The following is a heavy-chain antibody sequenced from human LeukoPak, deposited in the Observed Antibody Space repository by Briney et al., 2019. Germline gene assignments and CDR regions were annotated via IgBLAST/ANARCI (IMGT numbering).Heavy chain of an antibody. V-gene: IGHV4-59*12. J-gene: IGHJ4*02. D-gene: IGHD3-10*01. CDR3: ARESMVRGVTD. CDR1: GGSISSYY. CDR2: IYYSGST. Sequence: SETLSLTCTVSGGSISSYYWSWIRQPPGKGLEWIGYIYYSGSTNYNPSLKSRVTISVDTSKNQFSLKLSSVTAADTAVYYCARESMVRGVTDWGQGTLVTVSS.